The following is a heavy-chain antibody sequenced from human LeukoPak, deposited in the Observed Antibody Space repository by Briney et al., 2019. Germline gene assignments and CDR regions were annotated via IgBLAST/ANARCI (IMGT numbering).Heavy chain of an antibody. Sequence: GRSLRLSCAASGFTFTAYLIHWVHQAPGKGLEWVAVMSSDGNAMFYADSVKGRFTISRDNSKNTLYLQMNSLRAEDTAVYYCVRESEYYFDHSASFDYWGQGTLVTVSS. V-gene: IGHV3-30-3*01. D-gene: IGHD3-22*01. CDR1: GFTFTAYL. J-gene: IGHJ4*02. CDR3: VRESEYYFDHSASFDY. CDR2: MSSDGNAM.